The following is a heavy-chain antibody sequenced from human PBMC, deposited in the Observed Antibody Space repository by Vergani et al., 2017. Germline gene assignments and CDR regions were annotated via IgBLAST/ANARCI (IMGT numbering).Heavy chain of an antibody. CDR1: GFSFSTYA. Sequence: EVQLVESGGGLVQPGGSLRLSCAASGFSFSTYAMHWVRQATGKGLEWVSAIGTAGDTYYPGSVKGRFTISRENAKNSLYLQMNGLRAGDTAVYYCARRDSSSTALDYWGQGTLVTVSS. CDR2: IGTAGDT. J-gene: IGHJ4*02. V-gene: IGHV3-13*01. CDR3: ARRDSSSTALDY. D-gene: IGHD6-6*01.